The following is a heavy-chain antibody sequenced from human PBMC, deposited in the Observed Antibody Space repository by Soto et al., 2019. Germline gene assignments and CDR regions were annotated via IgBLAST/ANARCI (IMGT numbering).Heavy chain of an antibody. CDR2: IYYSGST. CDR3: ARDLARVQYYYDSSGPGGYFDY. J-gene: IGHJ4*02. Sequence: SETLSLTCTVSGGSISSGGYYWSWIRQHPGKGLEWIGYIYYSGSTYYNPSLKSRVTISVDTSKIQFSLKLSSVTAADTAVYYCARDLARVQYYYDSSGPGGYFDYWGQGTLVTVSS. CDR1: GGSISSGGYY. V-gene: IGHV4-31*03. D-gene: IGHD3-22*01.